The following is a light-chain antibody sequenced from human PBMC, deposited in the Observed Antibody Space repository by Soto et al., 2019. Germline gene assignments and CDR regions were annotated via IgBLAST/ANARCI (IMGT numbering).Light chain of an antibody. CDR3: QSYDSSQVV. Sequence: QSVLTQPPSVSGAPGQRVTISCTGSSSNIGAGYDVHWYQQLPGTAPKLLIYGNSNRPSGVPDRFSGSKSGTSASLAITGLQAEEEADYYCQSYDSSQVVFGGGTKLTVL. J-gene: IGLJ2*01. CDR1: SSNIGAGYD. V-gene: IGLV1-40*01. CDR2: GNS.